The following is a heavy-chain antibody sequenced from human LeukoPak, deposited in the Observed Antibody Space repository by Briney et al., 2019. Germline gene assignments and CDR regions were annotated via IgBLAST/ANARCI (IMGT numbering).Heavy chain of an antibody. CDR2: INPNSGGT. J-gene: IGHJ3*02. V-gene: IGHV1-2*02. CDR3: ARVPRQLDAFDI. Sequence: ASVKVSCKASGYIFSDYYMHWVRQATGQGLEWMGWINPNSGGTNYAQKFQGRVTMTRDTSISTAYMELSRLRSDDTAVYYCARVPRQLDAFDIWGQGTMVTVSS. CDR1: GYIFSDYY. D-gene: IGHD6-6*01.